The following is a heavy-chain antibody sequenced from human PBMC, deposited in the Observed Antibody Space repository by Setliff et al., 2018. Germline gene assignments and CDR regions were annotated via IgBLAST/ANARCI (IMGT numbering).Heavy chain of an antibody. V-gene: IGHV3-21*04. CDR1: GFTFSSYS. CDR3: AKGGGFYYYDSSDPFDY. CDR2: ISSSSSYI. D-gene: IGHD3-22*01. J-gene: IGHJ4*02. Sequence: LRLSCAASGFTFSSYSMNWVRQAPGKGLEWVSSISSSSSYIYYADSVKGRFTISRDNAKNSLYLQMNSLRAEDTAVYYCAKGGGFYYYDSSDPFDYWGQGTLVTVSS.